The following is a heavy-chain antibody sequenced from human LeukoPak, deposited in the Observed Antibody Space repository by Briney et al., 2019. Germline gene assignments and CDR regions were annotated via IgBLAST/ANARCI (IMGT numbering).Heavy chain of an antibody. D-gene: IGHD3-16*02. CDR1: GGSINNYY. V-gene: IGHV4-59*01. CDR3: AAVWGSYRSHYYFDY. J-gene: IGHJ4*02. Sequence: SETLSLTCTVSGGSINNYYWSWVRQPPGAGLEWLAYIYYTGSTNYNPSLKSRVTISVDTSKSQFSLKLSSVTAADTAVYYCAAVWGSYRSHYYFDYWGQGTLVTVSS. CDR2: IYYTGST.